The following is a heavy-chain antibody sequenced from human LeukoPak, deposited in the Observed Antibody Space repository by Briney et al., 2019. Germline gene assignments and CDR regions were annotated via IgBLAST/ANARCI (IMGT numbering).Heavy chain of an antibody. Sequence: PSETLSLTCTVSGGSITYYYWSWIRQPAGKGLEWIGHIYKSGSTDYNPSLKSRVTMSIDTSKSQFSLNLSSVTAADTAVYYCARDDRVSGTFLRWFDPWGQGTLVTVSS. J-gene: IGHJ5*02. CDR3: ARDDRVSGTFLRWFDP. CDR2: IYKSGST. V-gene: IGHV4-4*07. CDR1: GGSITYYY. D-gene: IGHD1-26*01.